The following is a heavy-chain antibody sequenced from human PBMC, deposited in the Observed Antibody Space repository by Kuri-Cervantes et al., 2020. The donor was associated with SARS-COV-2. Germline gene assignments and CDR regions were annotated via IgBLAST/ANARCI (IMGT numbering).Heavy chain of an antibody. V-gene: IGHV3-33*08. Sequence: GGSLRLSCAVSGFTFSSYGMHWVRQAPGKGLEWVAVIWYDGSNKYYADSVKGRFTISRDNSKNTVFLQMDSLRAEDTAVYYCARDSGPLRYSYFDYWGLGALVTVSS. CDR2: IWYDGSNK. J-gene: IGHJ4*02. D-gene: IGHD3-9*01. CDR3: ARDSGPLRYSYFDY. CDR1: GFTFSSYG.